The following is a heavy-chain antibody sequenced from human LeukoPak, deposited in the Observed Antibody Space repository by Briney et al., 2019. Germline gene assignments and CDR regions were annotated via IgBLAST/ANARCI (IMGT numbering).Heavy chain of an antibody. J-gene: IGHJ4*02. CDR1: GYTFTGYY. CDR3: ARVPSRYCSSTSCYTNFDY. Sequence: ASVKVSCKASGYTFTGYYMHWVRQAPGQGLEWMGWINPNSGGTNYAQKFQGRVTMTRDTSISTAYMELSRLRPDDTAVYYCARVPSRYCSSTSCYTNFDYWGQGTLVTVSS. CDR2: INPNSGGT. V-gene: IGHV1-2*02. D-gene: IGHD2-2*02.